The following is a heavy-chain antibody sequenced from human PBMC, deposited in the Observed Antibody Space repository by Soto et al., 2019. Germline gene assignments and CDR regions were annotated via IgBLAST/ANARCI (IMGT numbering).Heavy chain of an antibody. CDR3: AALGRRSGYAGIDFDY. CDR1: GGSISSSSYY. V-gene: IGHV4-39*01. Sequence: QLQLQESGPGLVKPSETLSLTCTVSGGSISSSSYYWGWIRQPPGKGLEWIGSIYYSGSTYYNPSRKSRVTMSVDTSKNQSSLKLSSVTAADTAVYYCAALGRRSGYAGIDFDYWGQGTLVTVSS. J-gene: IGHJ4*02. D-gene: IGHD3-22*01. CDR2: IYYSGST.